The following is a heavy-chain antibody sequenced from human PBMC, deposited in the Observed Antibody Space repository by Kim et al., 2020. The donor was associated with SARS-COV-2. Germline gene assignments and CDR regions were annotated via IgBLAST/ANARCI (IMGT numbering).Heavy chain of an antibody. CDR2: IYYSGST. D-gene: IGHD3-22*01. CDR1: GGSISSGGHY. CDR3: ARRDNSGGYFDY. V-gene: IGHV4-31*03. Sequence: TLSLTCTVSGGSISSGGHYWGWIRQHPGKGLVWIGYIYYSGSTFYNPSLMSRVTVSLDTSKNQFSMKLSSVTAADTAVYYCARRDNSGGYFDYWGQG. J-gene: IGHJ4*02.